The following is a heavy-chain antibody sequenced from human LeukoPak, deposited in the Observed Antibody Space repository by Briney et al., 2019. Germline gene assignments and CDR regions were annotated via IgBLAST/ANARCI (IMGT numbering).Heavy chain of an antibody. CDR3: AGENYSSGWYGIIDY. D-gene: IGHD6-19*01. CDR2: IYYSGNT. V-gene: IGHV4-59*01. J-gene: IGHJ4*02. Sequence: SETLSLTCTVSGGSISNYYWSWIRQPPGKGLEWIGYIYYSGNTNYNPSLKSRVTISVDTSKNQFSLKLSSVTAADTAVYYCAGENYSSGWYGIIDYWGQGTLVTVSS. CDR1: GGSISNYY.